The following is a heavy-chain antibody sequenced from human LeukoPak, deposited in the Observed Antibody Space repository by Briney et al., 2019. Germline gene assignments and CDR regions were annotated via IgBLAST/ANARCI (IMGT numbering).Heavy chain of an antibody. CDR1: GYSFSTYG. CDR3: ARALSGYMYGSGYFDY. D-gene: IGHD5-18*01. Sequence: GGAAKVSWKAAGYSFSTYGSNWVRQAPGQGLEWMGRIIPILGIANYAQKFQGRVTITADKSTSTAYIELSSLRSEDTAVYYCARALSGYMYGSGYFDYWGQGTLVTVSS. J-gene: IGHJ4*02. V-gene: IGHV1-69*04. CDR2: IIPILGIA.